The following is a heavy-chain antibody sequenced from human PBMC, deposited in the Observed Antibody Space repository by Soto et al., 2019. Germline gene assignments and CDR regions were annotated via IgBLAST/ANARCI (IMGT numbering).Heavy chain of an antibody. CDR1: GGSISSSSYY. Sequence: QLQLQESGPGLVEPSETLSLTCTVSGGSISSSSYYWGWIRQPPGKGLEWIGSIYYSGSTYYNPSLKSRVTISVDTSKNQFSLKLSSVTAADTAVYYCAGAPSSFVFDYWGQGTLVTVSS. CDR2: IYYSGST. J-gene: IGHJ4*02. V-gene: IGHV4-39*01. CDR3: AGAPSSFVFDY.